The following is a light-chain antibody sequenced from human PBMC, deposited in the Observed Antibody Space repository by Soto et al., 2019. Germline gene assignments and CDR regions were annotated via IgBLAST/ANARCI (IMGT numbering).Light chain of an antibody. CDR3: NSYAVTSTLV. CDR2: EVS. V-gene: IGLV2-14*01. Sequence: QSVLTQPASVSGSPGQSITISCTGTSSDVGTYNYVSWYQQHPGKAPKLMIYEVSNRPSGVSNRFSGSKSGNTASLTISGLQAEDEADYYCNSYAVTSTLVFGTGTKVTVL. CDR1: SSDVGTYNY. J-gene: IGLJ1*01.